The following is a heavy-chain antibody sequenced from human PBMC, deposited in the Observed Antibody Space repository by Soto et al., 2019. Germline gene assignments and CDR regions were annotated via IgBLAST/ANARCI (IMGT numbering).Heavy chain of an antibody. Sequence: PXETLSLTCTVSGASISRYYWSWIRQPPGKGLEWIAYIHYSGITNYNPSLKSRVTISVDTSKNQFSLKLSSVTAADTAVYYCARGPPLSGTSYWYFDLWGRRTLVPVSS. J-gene: IGHJ2*01. D-gene: IGHD1-1*01. CDR1: GASISRYY. CDR3: ARGPPLSGTSYWYFDL. V-gene: IGHV4-59*01. CDR2: IHYSGIT.